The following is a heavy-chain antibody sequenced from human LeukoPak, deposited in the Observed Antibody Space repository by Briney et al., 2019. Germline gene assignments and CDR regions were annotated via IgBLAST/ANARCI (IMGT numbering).Heavy chain of an antibody. CDR2: IYSGGST. CDR1: GFTVSSNY. J-gene: IGHJ3*02. V-gene: IGHV3-66*01. Sequence: GGSLRLSCAASGFTVSSNYMSWVRQAPGKGLEWVSVIYSGGSTYYADSVKGRFTISRDNSKNTLYLQMNSLRAEDTAVYYCARDPSATVTMNIWGQGIMVTVSS. CDR3: ARDPSATVTMNI. D-gene: IGHD4-17*01.